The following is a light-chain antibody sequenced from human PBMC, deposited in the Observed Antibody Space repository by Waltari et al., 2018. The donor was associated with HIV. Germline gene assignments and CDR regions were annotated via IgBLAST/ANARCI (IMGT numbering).Light chain of an antibody. CDR2: ANT. CDR1: SSNIGAAYD. V-gene: IGLV1-40*01. J-gene: IGLJ3*02. Sequence: QSVLTQPPSVSGAPGQTVTIPCTGSSSNIGAAYDAHWYQQVPGTAPKLLIYANTNRPSGVPDRFSGSKSGTSASLAISGLQTEDEADYYCQSYVSSVNVVFGGGTRVTVL. CDR3: QSYVSSVNVV.